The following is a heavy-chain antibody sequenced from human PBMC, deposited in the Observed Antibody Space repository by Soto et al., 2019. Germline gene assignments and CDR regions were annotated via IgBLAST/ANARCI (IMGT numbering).Heavy chain of an antibody. CDR2: INSDGSST. Sequence: GGSLRLSCAASGFTFSSYWMHWVRQAPGKGLVWVSRINSDGSSTSYADSVKGRFTISRDNAKNTLYLQMNSLRAEDTAVYYCARAPGAGYDWYFDLWGRDTLVTVSS. V-gene: IGHV3-74*01. J-gene: IGHJ2*01. CDR1: GFTFSSYW. D-gene: IGHD2-15*01. CDR3: ARAPGAGYDWYFDL.